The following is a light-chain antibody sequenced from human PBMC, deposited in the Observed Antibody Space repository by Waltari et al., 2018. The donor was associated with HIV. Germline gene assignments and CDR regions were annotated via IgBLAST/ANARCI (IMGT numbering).Light chain of an antibody. V-gene: IGKV1-33*01. CDR3: QYRGS. J-gene: IGKJ2*01. CDR1: QHIGTF. Sequence: DIQMTQSPSSLSASVGDRVTISCQASQHIGTFLNWYQQSPGKAPKLLIYDSSNLETGVPSRFSGGGSGTYFTFTINSLQPEDIATYYCQYRGSFGQGTKLQIK. CDR2: DSS.